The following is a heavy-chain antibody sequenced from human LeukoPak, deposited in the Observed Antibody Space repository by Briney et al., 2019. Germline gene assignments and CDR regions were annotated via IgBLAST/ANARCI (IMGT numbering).Heavy chain of an antibody. CDR2: IYYSGST. D-gene: IGHD2-2*01. CDR3: ARLIGGSEGTSSTDYYYYMDV. Sequence: PSQTLSLTCTVSGGSISSGDYYWSWIRQPPGKGLEWIGYIYYSGSTYYNPSLKSRVTISVDTSKNQFSLKLSSVTAADTAVYYCARLIGGSEGTSSTDYYYYMDVWGKGTTVTVSS. J-gene: IGHJ6*03. CDR1: GGSISSGDYY. V-gene: IGHV4-30-4*08.